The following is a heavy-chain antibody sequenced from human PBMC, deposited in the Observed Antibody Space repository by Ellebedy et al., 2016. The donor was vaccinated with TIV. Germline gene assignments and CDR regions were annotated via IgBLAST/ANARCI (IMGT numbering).Heavy chain of an antibody. Sequence: AASVKVSCKASGYTFTSYGISWVRQAPGQGLEWMGWINPNAGVKNYAQTFQGRVTMTRDTSISTAYMDLSRLRSDNTAVYYCARESFGELSWFDPWGQGTLVTVSS. CDR2: INPNAGVK. CDR3: ARESFGELSWFDP. V-gene: IGHV1-2*02. CDR1: GYTFTSYG. J-gene: IGHJ5*02. D-gene: IGHD3-10*01.